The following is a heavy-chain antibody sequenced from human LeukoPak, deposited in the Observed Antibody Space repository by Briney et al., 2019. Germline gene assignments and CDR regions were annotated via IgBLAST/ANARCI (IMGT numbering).Heavy chain of an antibody. Sequence: SVKVSCKASGGTFSSYAISWVRQAPGQGLEWMGGIIPIFGTANYAQKFQGRVTITADESTSTAYMELRSLRSDDTAVYYCAARGYSYGFDVEVFDYWGQGTLVTVSS. CDR2: IIPIFGTA. V-gene: IGHV1-69*13. D-gene: IGHD5-18*01. J-gene: IGHJ4*02. CDR1: GGTFSSYA. CDR3: AARGYSYGFDVEVFDY.